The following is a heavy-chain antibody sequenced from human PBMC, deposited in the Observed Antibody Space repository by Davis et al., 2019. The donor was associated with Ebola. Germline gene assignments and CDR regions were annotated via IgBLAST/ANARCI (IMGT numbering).Heavy chain of an antibody. CDR3: GRVIFFPGIGMDI. CDR1: GLTFSTYW. Sequence: GESLKISCAASGLTFSTYWMHWVRQLPGKGLVWVSRINTDGDNTSYADSVEGRFTVSRDNAKNTLYVQMNSLRAEDTGIYYCGRVIFFPGIGMDIWGQGTTVTVSS. J-gene: IGHJ6*02. V-gene: IGHV3-74*01. D-gene: IGHD1-14*01. CDR2: INTDGDNT.